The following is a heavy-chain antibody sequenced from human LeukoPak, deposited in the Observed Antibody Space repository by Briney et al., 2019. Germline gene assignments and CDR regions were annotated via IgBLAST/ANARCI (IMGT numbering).Heavy chain of an antibody. Sequence: GGSLRLSCAGGRSRGSNYYMSWVLQAPGKGLEWVSLIRDSGETFYADSVKGRFTISRDNSKNTMYLQMNRLRVEDTAVYFCARDRAVTQDWVEFDPWGQGTLVTVSS. J-gene: IGHJ5*02. D-gene: IGHD4-17*01. CDR3: ARDRAVTQDWVEFDP. CDR2: IRDSGET. CDR1: RSRGSNYY. V-gene: IGHV3-66*03.